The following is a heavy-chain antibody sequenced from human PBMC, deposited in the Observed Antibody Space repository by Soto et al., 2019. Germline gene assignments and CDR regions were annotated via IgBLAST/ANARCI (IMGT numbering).Heavy chain of an antibody. V-gene: IGHV4-31*03. J-gene: IGHJ5*02. CDR2: IYYSGST. CDR3: ARDTNVGAAAGPNWFDP. Sequence: QVQLQESGPGLVKPSQTLSLTCTVSGGSISSGGYYWSWIRQHPGKGLEWIGYIYYSGSTYYNPSLKSRVTISVDTSKNQFSLKLSSVTAADTAVYYCARDTNVGAAAGPNWFDPWGQGTLVTVSS. D-gene: IGHD6-13*01. CDR1: GGSISSGGYY.